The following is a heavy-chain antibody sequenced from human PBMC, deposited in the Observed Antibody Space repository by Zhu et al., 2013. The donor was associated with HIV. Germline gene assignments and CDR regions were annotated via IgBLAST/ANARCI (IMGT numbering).Heavy chain of an antibody. CDR2: VDPEDGET. J-gene: IGHJ5*02. D-gene: IGHD5-12*01. CDR3: ATADEYSHSEGWGWFDP. Sequence: EVQLVQSGAEMKTPGATVKLSCKVSGYTLTDHDMHWVHQAPGKGLEWMGVVDPEDGETTYAEKFQGRITFTADPSRDTVYMELKSLTPDDTGVYYCATADEYSHSEGWGWFDPWGQGTLVIVSS. V-gene: IGHV1-69-2*01. CDR1: GYTLTDHD.